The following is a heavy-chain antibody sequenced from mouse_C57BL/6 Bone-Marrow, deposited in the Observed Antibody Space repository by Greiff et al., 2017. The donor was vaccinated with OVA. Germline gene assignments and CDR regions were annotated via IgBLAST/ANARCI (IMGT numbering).Heavy chain of an antibody. CDR3: TRGYSNYYAMDY. J-gene: IGHJ4*01. V-gene: IGHV1-15*01. Sequence: VQLQQSGAELVRPGASVTLSCKASGYTFTDYEMHWVKQTPVHGLEWIGAIDPDTGGTAYKQKFKGKAILTADKSSSTAYMELRSLTSEDSAVYYCTRGYSNYYAMDYWGRGTSVTVTA. CDR1: GYTFTDYE. D-gene: IGHD2-5*01. CDR2: IDPDTGGT.